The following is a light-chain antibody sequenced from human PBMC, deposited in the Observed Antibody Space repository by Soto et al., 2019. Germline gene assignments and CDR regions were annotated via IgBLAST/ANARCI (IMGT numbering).Light chain of an antibody. CDR3: QQYNNWPPPHT. CDR2: GAS. J-gene: IGKJ2*01. Sequence: EIVMTQSPATLSVSPGERATLSCRASQSVSSNLAWYQQKPGQAPRLLIYGASIRATGIPARFSGSGSGTEFTLTISSLQYEDVAVYYCQQYNNWPPPHTFGQGTKLEIK. V-gene: IGKV3D-15*01. CDR1: QSVSSN.